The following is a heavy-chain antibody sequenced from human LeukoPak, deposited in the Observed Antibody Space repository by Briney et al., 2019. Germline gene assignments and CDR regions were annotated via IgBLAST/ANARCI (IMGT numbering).Heavy chain of an antibody. J-gene: IGHJ4*02. D-gene: IGHD3-22*01. V-gene: IGHV3-66*01. CDR2: IYSGGDT. CDR1: GFSVSSNY. Sequence: GGSLRLSCAASGFSVSSNYMSWVRQAPGEGLEWVSVIYSGGDTYYANSVKGRFTVSRDNAKNSLYLQMNSLRAEDTAVYYCAREGSSGYYVDYWGQGTLVTVSS. CDR3: AREGSSGYYVDY.